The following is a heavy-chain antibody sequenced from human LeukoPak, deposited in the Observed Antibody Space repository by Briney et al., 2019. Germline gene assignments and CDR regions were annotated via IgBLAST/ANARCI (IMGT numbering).Heavy chain of an antibody. CDR1: GFTFSSYN. V-gene: IGHV3-21*01. CDR3: ARDQNDYNSRNRMSAFHV. J-gene: IGHJ3*01. Sequence: GGSLRLSCAASGFTFSSYNMNWVRQAPGKGLERVSFISSSSSYIYYADSVKDRFTISRDNANNSLSLQLDSLRVEDTAIYYCARDQNDYNSRNRMSAFHVWGQGTMVTVSS. CDR2: ISSSSSYI. D-gene: IGHD4-11*01.